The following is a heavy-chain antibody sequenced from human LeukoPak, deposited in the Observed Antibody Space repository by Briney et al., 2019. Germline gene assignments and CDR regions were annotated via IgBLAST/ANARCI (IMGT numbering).Heavy chain of an antibody. CDR1: GFTFSSSP. V-gene: IGHV3-23*01. CDR3: AKGSGWYV. CDR2: ISGSGGST. Sequence: PGGSLRLSCAASGFTFSSSPMSWVRQAPGKGLEWVSVISGSGGSTDYADSVKGRFTISRDNSKNTLYLQINSLRAEDTAVYYCAKGSGWYVWGQGTLVTVSS. D-gene: IGHD6-19*01. J-gene: IGHJ4*02.